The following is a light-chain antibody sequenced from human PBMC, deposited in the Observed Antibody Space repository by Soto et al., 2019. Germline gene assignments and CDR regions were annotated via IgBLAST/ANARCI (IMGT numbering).Light chain of an antibody. CDR1: QDINNY. V-gene: IGKV1-33*01. CDR2: DAS. CDR3: QQYSNVPYT. Sequence: EIQMTQSPSSLSASVGDRVTITCQASQDINNYLNWYQQKSGKAPNLLIYDASDLEPGVPSRLSGSGSGTNFSFTISSLQPEDIGTYYCQQYSNVPYTFGQGTKLEIK. J-gene: IGKJ2*01.